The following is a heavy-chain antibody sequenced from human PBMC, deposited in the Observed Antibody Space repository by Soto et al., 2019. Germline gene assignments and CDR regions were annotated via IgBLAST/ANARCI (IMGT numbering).Heavy chain of an antibody. D-gene: IGHD5-12*01. CDR2: IYSGGST. CDR1: GFTVSSNY. V-gene: IGHV3-66*01. CDR3: AREGWLRPGDY. Sequence: EVQLVESGGGLVQPGGSLRLSCAASGFTVSSNYMSWVRQAPGKGLEWVSVIYSGGSTYYADSVKGKFTISRDNSKNTLYLQMISLRAEDTAVSYCAREGWLRPGDYWGQGTLVTVSS. J-gene: IGHJ4*02.